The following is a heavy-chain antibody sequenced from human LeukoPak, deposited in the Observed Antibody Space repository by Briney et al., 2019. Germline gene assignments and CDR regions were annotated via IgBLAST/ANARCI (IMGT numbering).Heavy chain of an antibody. J-gene: IGHJ4*02. CDR1: GFTLSSYW. CDR3: ARESSGATDDY. D-gene: IGHD1-26*01. V-gene: IGHV3-7*01. Sequence: GGSLRLSCAASGFTLSSYWMSWVRQAPGKGLEWVANIKQDGSEKYYVDSVKGRFTISRDNAKNSLYLQMNSLRAEDTAVYYCARESSGATDDYWGQGTLVTVSS. CDR2: IKQDGSEK.